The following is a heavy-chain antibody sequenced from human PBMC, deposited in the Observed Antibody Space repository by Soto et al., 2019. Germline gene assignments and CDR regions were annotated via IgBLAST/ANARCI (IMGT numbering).Heavy chain of an antibody. CDR1: GGSVSSGSYY. J-gene: IGHJ4*02. D-gene: IGHD3-22*01. V-gene: IGHV4-61*01. Sequence: PSETLSLTCSVSGGSVSSGSYYWSWIRQPPGKGLEWIGYIYYSGSTNYNPSLKSRVTISVDTSKNQFSLKLSSVTAADTAVYYCAREGGVRQKYYYDSSAEPYFDYWGQGTLVTVS. CDR3: AREGGVRQKYYYDSSAEPYFDY. CDR2: IYYSGST.